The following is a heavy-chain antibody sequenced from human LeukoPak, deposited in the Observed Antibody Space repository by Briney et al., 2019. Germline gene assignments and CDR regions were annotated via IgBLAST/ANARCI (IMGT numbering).Heavy chain of an antibody. Sequence: ASVKVSCKASGYTFTGYYIHWVRQAPGQGLEWMGWINPKSGGTNYAQKFQGRVTMTRDTSINTAYMELSRLRSGDTAVYYCARGRSNRSAAYYYYYYMDVWGKGTTVTVSS. CDR3: ARGRSNRSAAYYYYYYMDV. CDR2: INPKSGGT. CDR1: GYTFTGYY. V-gene: IGHV1-2*02. J-gene: IGHJ6*03. D-gene: IGHD1-14*01.